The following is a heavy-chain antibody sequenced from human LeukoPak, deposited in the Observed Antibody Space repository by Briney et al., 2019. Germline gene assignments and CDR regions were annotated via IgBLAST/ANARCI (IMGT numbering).Heavy chain of an antibody. V-gene: IGHV4-59*01. CDR1: GGSISFYH. D-gene: IGHD1-1*01. CDR2: VDYTGSA. CDR3: ARRYNESPRDIRFDH. J-gene: IGHJ4*02. Sequence: SETLSLTCTVSGGSISFYHWSWIRQPPGKGLEWIAYVDYTGSANYNPSLKSRVSISLDTSKNQFSLQLRSVTAADTAVYYCARRYNESPRDIRFDHWDQGTLVTVSS.